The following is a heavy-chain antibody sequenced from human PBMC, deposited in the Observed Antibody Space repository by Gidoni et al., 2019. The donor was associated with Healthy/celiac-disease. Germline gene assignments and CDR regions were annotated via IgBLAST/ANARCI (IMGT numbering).Heavy chain of an antibody. CDR3: ASRYSVRDY. D-gene: IGHD2-21*01. CDR1: GGSISSSSYY. CDR2: IYYRGST. V-gene: IGHV4-39*01. Sequence: QLQLQESVPGLVKPSETLSLTCTVSGGSISSSSYYWGWSRQPPGKGLEWIGSIYYRGSTYYNPSLKSRVTISVDTSKNQFSLKLSSVTAADTAVYYCASRYSVRDYWGQGTLVTVSS. J-gene: IGHJ4*02.